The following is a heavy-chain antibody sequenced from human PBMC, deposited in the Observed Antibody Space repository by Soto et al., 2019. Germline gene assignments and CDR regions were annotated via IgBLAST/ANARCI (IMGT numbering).Heavy chain of an antibody. CDR3: TTGSVEGI. CDR2: IKTSAGGGAT. J-gene: IGHJ6*02. Sequence: EVQLVESAGGLVKPGGSLRLSCVASGFSFNEAWMNWVRQAPGQGLEWVGRIKTSAGGGATNYAAPVQGRFTISRDDSNNTLYLHMNSLRTEDTDIYYCTTGSVEGIWGQGTTVIVSS. D-gene: IGHD2-15*01. V-gene: IGHV3-15*07. CDR1: GFSFNEAW.